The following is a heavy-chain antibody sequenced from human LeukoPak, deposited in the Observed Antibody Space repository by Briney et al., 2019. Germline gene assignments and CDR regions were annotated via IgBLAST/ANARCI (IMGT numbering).Heavy chain of an antibody. V-gene: IGHV3-7*03. CDR3: ARDRPNYYNSPGAFDI. Sequence: PGGSLRLSCAASGFTFSTYWMSWVRQAPGKGLEWVANIKQDGSEKFYVDSVKGRFTISRDSAKNSLYLQMDSLRAEDRAVYYCARDRPNYYNSPGAFDIWGQGTMVTVSS. D-gene: IGHD3-22*01. CDR1: GFTFSTYW. CDR2: IKQDGSEK. J-gene: IGHJ3*02.